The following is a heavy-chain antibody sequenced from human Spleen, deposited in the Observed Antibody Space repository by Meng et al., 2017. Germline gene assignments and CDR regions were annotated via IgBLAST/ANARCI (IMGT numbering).Heavy chain of an antibody. V-gene: IGHV3-11*06. CDR3: ARDLVAMVRGANAFDI. CDR2: VSSSSSHI. J-gene: IGHJ3*02. Sequence: GGSLRLSCAASGFTFSDYYMSWIRQAPGKGLEWVSSVSSSSSHIYYTDSVKGRFSISRDNVKNSLYLQMNSLRAEDTAVYYCARDLVAMVRGANAFDIWGQGTMVTVSS. D-gene: IGHD3-10*01. CDR1: GFTFSDYY.